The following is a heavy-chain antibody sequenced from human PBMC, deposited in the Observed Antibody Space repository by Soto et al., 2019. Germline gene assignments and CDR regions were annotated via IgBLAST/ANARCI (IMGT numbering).Heavy chain of an antibody. CDR2: IIPIFGTA. D-gene: IGHD1-26*01. Sequence: SVKVSCKASGGTFSIYAISCVLQSPGQGLEWMGGIIPIFGTANYAQKFQGRVTITADESTSTAYMELSSLRSEDTAVYYCARGLSGSNYYYYGMDVWGQGTTVTVSS. CDR3: ARGLSGSNYYYYGMDV. CDR1: GGTFSIYA. V-gene: IGHV1-69*13. J-gene: IGHJ6*02.